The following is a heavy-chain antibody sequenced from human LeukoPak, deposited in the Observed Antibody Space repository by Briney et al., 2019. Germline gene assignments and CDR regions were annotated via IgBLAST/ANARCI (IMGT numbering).Heavy chain of an antibody. J-gene: IGHJ6*03. Sequence: SETLSLTCTVSSGSITSGGYYWNWIRQHPGKGLEWIGYIYYSGSTFYNPSLNSRVTMSVDTSKNQFSLKLSSVTAADTAVYYCARAPKGMTTVRYYYYYYMDVWGKGTTVTVSS. CDR3: ARAPKGMTTVRYYYYYYMDV. D-gene: IGHD4-11*01. CDR1: SGSITSGGYY. CDR2: IYYSGST. V-gene: IGHV4-31*03.